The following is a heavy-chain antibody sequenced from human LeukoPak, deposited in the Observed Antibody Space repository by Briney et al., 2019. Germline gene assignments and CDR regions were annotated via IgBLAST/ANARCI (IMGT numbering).Heavy chain of an antibody. D-gene: IGHD3-10*01. J-gene: IGHJ3*02. V-gene: IGHV4-59*08. Sequence: SETLSLTCTVSGGSISSYYWSWIRQPPGKGLEWIGYIYYSGSTNYNPSLKSRVTISVDTSKNQFSLKMSSVTAADTAVYYCARQPMVRGVNTRDDAFDIWGQGTMVIVSS. CDR3: ARQPMVRGVNTRDDAFDI. CDR2: IYYSGST. CDR1: GGSISSYY.